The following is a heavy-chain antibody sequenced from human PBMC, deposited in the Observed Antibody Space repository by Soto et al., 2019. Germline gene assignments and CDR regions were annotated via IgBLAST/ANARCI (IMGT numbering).Heavy chain of an antibody. Sequence: GGSLRLSCAASGFTFDDYTMHWVRQAPGKGLEWVSLISWDGGSTYYADSVKGRFTISRDNSKNSLYLQMNSLRTEDTALYYCAKEGCTNGVCYDYWGQGTLVTVSS. CDR1: GFTFDDYT. J-gene: IGHJ4*02. CDR3: AKEGCTNGVCYDY. V-gene: IGHV3-43*01. D-gene: IGHD2-8*01. CDR2: ISWDGGST.